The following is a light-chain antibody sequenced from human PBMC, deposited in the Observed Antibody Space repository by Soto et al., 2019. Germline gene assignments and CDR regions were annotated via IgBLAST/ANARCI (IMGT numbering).Light chain of an antibody. CDR3: QQRSDWPPVVT. Sequence: EIVFTQSPATLSLSPGERATLSCRASQSVSSYLAWYQQTPGQPPRLLIYDTSNRATGIPARFSGSGSGTDFTLTISSLEPEDFAVYYCQQRSDWPPVVTFGGGTKVDIK. J-gene: IGKJ4*01. CDR1: QSVSSY. V-gene: IGKV3-11*01. CDR2: DTS.